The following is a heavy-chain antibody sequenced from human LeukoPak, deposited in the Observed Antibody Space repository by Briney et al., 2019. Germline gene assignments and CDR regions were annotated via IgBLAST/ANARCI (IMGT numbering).Heavy chain of an antibody. V-gene: IGHV4-34*01. Sequence: SETLSLTCAVYGGSFSGYYWSWIRQPPGKGLEWIGSIYYSGSTYYKPSLKSRVTISVDTSKNQFSLKLSSVTAADTAVYYCARASYDSSGYYPHFDYWGQGTLVTVSS. CDR3: ARASYDSSGYYPHFDY. D-gene: IGHD3-22*01. CDR2: IYYSGST. J-gene: IGHJ4*02. CDR1: GGSFSGYY.